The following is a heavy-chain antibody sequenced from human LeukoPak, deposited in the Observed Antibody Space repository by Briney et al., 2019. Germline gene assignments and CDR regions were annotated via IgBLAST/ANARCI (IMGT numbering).Heavy chain of an antibody. D-gene: IGHD6-13*01. CDR3: AKDRGSSWFSAEYFQH. J-gene: IGHJ1*01. V-gene: IGHV3-9*01. CDR2: ISWNSGSI. Sequence: QPGGSLRLSCAASGFTFSSYAMHWVRHAPGKGLEWVSGISWNSGSIGYADSVKGRFTISRDNAKNSLYLQMNSLRAEDTALYYCAKDRGSSWFSAEYFQHWGQGTLVTVSS. CDR1: GFTFSSYA.